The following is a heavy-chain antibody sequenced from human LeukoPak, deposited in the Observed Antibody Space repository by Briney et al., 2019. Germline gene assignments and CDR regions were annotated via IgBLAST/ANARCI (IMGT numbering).Heavy chain of an antibody. CDR1: GGSFSGSY. Sequence: PSETLSLTCAVYGGSFSGSYCSWVRQPPGKGLEWIGQINHSGSTNYNPSLKSRVTISVDTSKNQFSLKLSSVTAADTAVYYCRAYTGSYADFDYWGQGTLVTVSS. J-gene: IGHJ4*02. CDR3: RAYTGSYADFDY. D-gene: IGHD1-26*01. CDR2: INHSGST. V-gene: IGHV4-34*01.